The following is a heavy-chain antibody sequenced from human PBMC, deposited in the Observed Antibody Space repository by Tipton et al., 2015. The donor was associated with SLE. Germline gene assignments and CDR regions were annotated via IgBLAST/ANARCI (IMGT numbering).Heavy chain of an antibody. J-gene: IGHJ6*03. V-gene: IGHV3-48*01. CDR2: ISSSSRTI. CDR1: AFTFSDFA. D-gene: IGHD6-13*01. Sequence: QLVQSGGGVVQPGRSLRLSCAASAFTFSDFAMHWVRQAPGKGLEWVSYISSSSRTIYYADSVKGRFTISRDNAKNSLYLQMNSLRAEDTAVYYCAREGIAAAWDYMDVWGKGTTVTVSS. CDR3: AREGIAAAWDYMDV.